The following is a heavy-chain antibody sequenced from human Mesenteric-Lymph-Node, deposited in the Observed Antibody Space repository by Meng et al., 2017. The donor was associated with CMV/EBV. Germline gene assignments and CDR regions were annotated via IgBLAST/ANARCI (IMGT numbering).Heavy chain of an antibody. CDR1: GYSITSGYY. J-gene: IGHJ4*02. V-gene: IGHV4-61*01. CDR2: IYYSGST. D-gene: IGHD1-7*01. Sequence: GSLRLSCSVSGYSITSGYYWSWIRQPPGKGLEWIGYIYYSGSTNYNPSLKSRVTISVDTSKNQFSLKLSSVTAADTAVYYCARGNWNYGYWGQGTLVTVSS. CDR3: ARGNWNYGY.